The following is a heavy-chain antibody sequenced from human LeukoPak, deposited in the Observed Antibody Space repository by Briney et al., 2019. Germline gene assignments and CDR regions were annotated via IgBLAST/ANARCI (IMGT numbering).Heavy chain of an antibody. D-gene: IGHD2-21*01. CDR1: GFTFSSYA. V-gene: IGHV3-30-3*01. CDR3: ARHISAASRFDY. J-gene: IGHJ4*02. CDR2: ISYDGSNK. Sequence: TGGSLRLSCAASGFTFSSYAMHWVRQAPGKGLEWVAVISYDGSNKYYADSVKGRFTISRDNSKNTLYLQMNSLRAEDTAVYYCARHISAASRFDYWGQGSLVTVSS.